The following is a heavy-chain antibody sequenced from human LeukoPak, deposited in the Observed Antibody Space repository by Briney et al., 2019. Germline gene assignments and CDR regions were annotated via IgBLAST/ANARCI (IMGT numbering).Heavy chain of an antibody. CDR1: GGSISSYY. CDR3: ARAYSSSSATLGY. Sequence: SETLSLTCSVSGGSISSYYWSWIRQPPGKGLEWIGYIYYSGSTNYNPSLKSRVTISVDTSKNQFSLKLSSVTAADTAIYYCARAYSSSSATLGYWGQGTQVTVSS. D-gene: IGHD6-6*01. J-gene: IGHJ4*02. V-gene: IGHV4-59*01. CDR2: IYYSGST.